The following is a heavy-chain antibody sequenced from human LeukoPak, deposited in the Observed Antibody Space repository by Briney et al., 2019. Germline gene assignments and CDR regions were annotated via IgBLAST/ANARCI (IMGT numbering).Heavy chain of an antibody. CDR3: ARDRGNGDYGDYFDS. Sequence: PSQTLSLTCSVSGGSVTSGPNYWTWIRRPAGKGLEWIGRIQTSGRVNYNPSLKSRVTVYLDTPKNLVSLQLTSVTAADTAVYYCARDRGNGDYGDYFDSWGQGTQVTVSS. D-gene: IGHD4-17*01. CDR1: GGSVTSGPNY. J-gene: IGHJ4*02. V-gene: IGHV4-61*02. CDR2: IQTSGRV.